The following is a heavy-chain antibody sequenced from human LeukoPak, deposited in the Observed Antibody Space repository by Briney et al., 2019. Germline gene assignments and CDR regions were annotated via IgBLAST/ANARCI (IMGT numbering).Heavy chain of an antibody. CDR2: IYYTGRT. CDR3: AQSLGSSNWIGNWFDP. J-gene: IGHJ5*02. D-gene: IGHD6-13*01. V-gene: IGHV4-39*01. CDR1: GGSISSSSHS. Sequence: PSETLSLTCTVSGGSISSSSHSWGWIRQPPGKGLEWTGYIYYTGRTYYNPSLKSRVTISVDTSKNQFSLKLSSVTAADTAVYYCAQSLGSSNWIGNWFDPWGQGTLVTVSS.